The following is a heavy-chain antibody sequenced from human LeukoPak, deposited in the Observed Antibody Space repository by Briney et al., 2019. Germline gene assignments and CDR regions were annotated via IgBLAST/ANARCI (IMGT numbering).Heavy chain of an antibody. V-gene: IGHV1-18*01. CDR1: GYTFTSYG. J-gene: IGHJ2*01. CDR2: ISAYNGNT. Sequence: ASVKVSCKASGYTFTSYGISWVRQAPGQGLEWMGWISAYNGNTNYAQELQGRVTITTDTSTSTAYMELRSLRSDDTAVYYCAREGIPLDYYGSGSWYFDLWGRGTLVTVSS. CDR3: AREGIPLDYYGSGSWYFDL. D-gene: IGHD3-10*01.